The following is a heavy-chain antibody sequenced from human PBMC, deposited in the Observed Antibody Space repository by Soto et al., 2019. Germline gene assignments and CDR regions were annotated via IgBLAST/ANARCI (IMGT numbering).Heavy chain of an antibody. Sequence: QVQLVQSGAEVKKPGASVKVSCKASGYTFTSYYMHWVRQAPGQGLEWMGIINPSGGSTSYAQKFQGRVTMTRDTSTSTVYMELSSLRSEDRAVYYCARESVYIVSTTRVSGGMDVWGQGTTVTVSS. CDR3: ARESVYIVSTTRVSGGMDV. J-gene: IGHJ6*02. CDR1: GYTFTSYY. D-gene: IGHD5-12*01. CDR2: INPSGGST. V-gene: IGHV1-46*01.